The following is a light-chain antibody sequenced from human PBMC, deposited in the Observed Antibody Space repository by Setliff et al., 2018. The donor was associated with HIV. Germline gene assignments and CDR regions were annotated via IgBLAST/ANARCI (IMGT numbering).Light chain of an antibody. V-gene: IGLV1-40*01. CDR1: SSDIGAGYD. Sequence: QSVLTQPPSVSGAPGQRVTISCTGSSSDIGAGYDVHWYQQLPGTAPKILIYGISNRPSGVPDRFSGSKSGTSASLAITGLQAEDEADYYCQSYDSSLSGSYVFGTGTKVTVL. CDR3: QSYDSSLSGSYV. CDR2: GIS. J-gene: IGLJ1*01.